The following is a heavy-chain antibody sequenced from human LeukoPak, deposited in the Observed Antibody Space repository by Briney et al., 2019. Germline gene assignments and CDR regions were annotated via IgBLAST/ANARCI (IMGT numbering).Heavy chain of an antibody. Sequence: TLSLTCTLSVASISSGGYYWSWIRQHPAKGLEWIGYINHRGSTDYKPSLKSRVTMTVDTSKSQLSLRMNSVAAADTAVYYCARISGGWFDPWGQGTLVTVSS. CDR3: ARISGGWFDP. CDR2: INHRGST. D-gene: IGHD3-10*01. CDR1: VASISSGGYY. J-gene: IGHJ5*02. V-gene: IGHV4-31*03.